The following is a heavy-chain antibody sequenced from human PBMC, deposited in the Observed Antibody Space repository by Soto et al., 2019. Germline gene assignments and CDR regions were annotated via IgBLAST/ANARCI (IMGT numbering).Heavy chain of an antibody. J-gene: IGHJ4*02. Sequence: QITLKESGPTLVKPTQTLTLTCTFSGFSLSTSGVGVGWIRQPPGKALDWLALIYWDDDKRYSPSLKSRLTNTKDTSKNTVVLTMTNMDPVDTAIYYCAHIVDLSEAAAHFDYWVQGTLVTASS. CDR2: IYWDDDK. V-gene: IGHV2-5*02. CDR3: AHIVDLSEAAAHFDY. CDR1: GFSLSTSGVG. D-gene: IGHD2-2*01.